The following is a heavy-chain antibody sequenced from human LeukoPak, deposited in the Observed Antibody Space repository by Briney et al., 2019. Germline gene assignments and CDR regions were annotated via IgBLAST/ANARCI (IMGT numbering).Heavy chain of an antibody. D-gene: IGHD5-18*01. CDR1: GGSFSGYY. J-gene: IGHJ4*02. V-gene: IGHV4-34*01. CDR3: ARLRRYSYGPDY. CDR2: INHSGST. Sequence: SETLSLTCAVYGGSFSGYYWSWIRQPPGKGLEWIGEINHSGSTNYNPSLKSRVTISVDTSKNQFSLKLSSVTAADTAVYYCARLRRYSYGPDYWGQGTLVTVSS.